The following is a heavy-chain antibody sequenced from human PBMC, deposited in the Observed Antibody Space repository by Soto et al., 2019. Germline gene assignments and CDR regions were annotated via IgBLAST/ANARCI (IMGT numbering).Heavy chain of an antibody. J-gene: IGHJ6*02. CDR3: ARRYGYGMDV. D-gene: IGHD1-20*01. V-gene: IGHV4-59*08. Sequence: QVQLQESGPGLVKPSETLSLTCTVSGGSISSYYWSWIRQPPGKGLEWIGYINYSGSTNYNPSLKCRVTISVDTSKNQFSLKLSSVTAADTAVYYCARRYGYGMDVWGQGTTVTVSS. CDR1: GGSISSYY. CDR2: INYSGST.